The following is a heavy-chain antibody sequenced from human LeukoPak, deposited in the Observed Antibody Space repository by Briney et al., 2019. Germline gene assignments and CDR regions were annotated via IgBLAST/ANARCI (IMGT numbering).Heavy chain of an antibody. Sequence: GASLRLSCAASGLTFSNYAVTWVRQAPGKGLEWVSSTSASGHSTYYADSVKGRFTVSRDNSKNTVYLQMNSLRAEDTAVYYCAKQMGDFGVVTGLDYWGHGTLVTVSS. J-gene: IGHJ4*01. CDR2: TSASGHST. D-gene: IGHD3-3*01. V-gene: IGHV3-23*01. CDR1: GLTFSNYA. CDR3: AKQMGDFGVVTGLDY.